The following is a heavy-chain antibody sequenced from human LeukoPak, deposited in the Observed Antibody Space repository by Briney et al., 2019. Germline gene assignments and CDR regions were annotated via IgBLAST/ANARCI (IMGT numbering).Heavy chain of an antibody. CDR1: GDSISRSS. D-gene: IGHD2-2*01. J-gene: IGHJ4*02. CDR2: ILYSGKT. V-gene: IGHV4-59*01. Sequence: SETLSLTCTVSGDSISRSSWSWIRQTPGRGLEWIANILYSGKTNYNPSFKTRVTVSLDTSKSQFSLRLSSVTAADTAVYYCAREAPAAMRVFDYWGQGTLVTVSS. CDR3: AREAPAAMRVFDY.